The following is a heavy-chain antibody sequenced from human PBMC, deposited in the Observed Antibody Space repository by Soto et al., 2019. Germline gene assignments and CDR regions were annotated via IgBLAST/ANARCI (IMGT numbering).Heavy chain of an antibody. CDR2: INHSGST. J-gene: IGHJ1*01. V-gene: IGHV4-30-2*01. CDR3: ARGRVAARPLYFQH. Sequence: SETLSLTCAVSGGSISSGDYSWSWIRQPPGKGLEWIGEINHSGSTNYNPSLKSRVTISVDTSKNQFSLKLSSVTAADTAVYYCARGRVAARPLYFQHWGQGSLVIV. CDR1: GGSISSGDYS. D-gene: IGHD6-6*01.